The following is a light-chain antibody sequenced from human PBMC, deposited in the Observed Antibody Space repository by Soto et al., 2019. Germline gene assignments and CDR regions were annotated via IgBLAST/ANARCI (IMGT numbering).Light chain of an antibody. CDR3: QQSYSTPRT. V-gene: IGKV1-39*01. Sequence: TRMTRSQPSLLPPVETEVTFICRQSQSISSYLNWYQQKPGKAPKLLIYAASSLQSGVPSRFSGSGSGTDFTLTISSLQPEDFATYYCQQSYSTPRTFGQGTKVDIK. J-gene: IGKJ1*01. CDR2: AAS. CDR1: QSISSY.